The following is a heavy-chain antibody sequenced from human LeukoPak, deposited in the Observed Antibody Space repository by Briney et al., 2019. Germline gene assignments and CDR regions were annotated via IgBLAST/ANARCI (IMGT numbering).Heavy chain of an antibody. Sequence: ASVKVSCKASGYTFTSYDVNWVRQATGQGLEWMGWMNPNSGNTGYAQKFQGRVTMTRNTSISTAYMELSGLRSEDTAAYYCATGPPPGTRSGSCLFDYWGPGTLVTVSS. J-gene: IGHJ4*02. D-gene: IGHD2-2*01. CDR1: GYTFTSYD. V-gene: IGHV1-8*01. CDR3: ATGPPPGTRSGSCLFDY. CDR2: MNPNSGNT.